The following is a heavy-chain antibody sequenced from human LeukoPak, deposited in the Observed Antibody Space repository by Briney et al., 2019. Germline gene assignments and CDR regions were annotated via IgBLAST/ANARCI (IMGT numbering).Heavy chain of an antibody. V-gene: IGHV4-30-2*01. D-gene: IGHD1-1*01. CDR1: GGSISIVGYY. J-gene: IGHJ4*02. CDR2: IYHSGST. Sequence: SETLSLTSTVSGGSISIVGYYGSWIRQPPGKGLEWSGYIYHSGSTYYNPSLKSRVTISVDRSKHQFSLNLSSVTAADPAVYYCARGKVGTDFDYWGQGTLATVPS. CDR3: ARGKVGTDFDY.